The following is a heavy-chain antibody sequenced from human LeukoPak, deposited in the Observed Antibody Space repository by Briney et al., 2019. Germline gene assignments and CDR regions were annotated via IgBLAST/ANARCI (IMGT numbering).Heavy chain of an antibody. CDR3: ARDGSYYTY. CDR1: GDSISSCY. CDR2: IYYSGST. D-gene: IGHD1-26*01. J-gene: IGHJ4*02. Sequence: SETLSLTCTVSGDSISSCYWSWIRQPPGKGLEWIGYIYYSGSTNYNPSLKSRVTISVDTSKNQFSLKLSSMTAADAAVYYCARDGSYYTYWGQGTLVTVSS. V-gene: IGHV4-59*01.